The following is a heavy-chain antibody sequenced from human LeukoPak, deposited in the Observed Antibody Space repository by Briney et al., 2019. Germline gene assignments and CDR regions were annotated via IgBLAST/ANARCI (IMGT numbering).Heavy chain of an antibody. Sequence: GGSLRLSCAASGFTFSSYSMNWVRQAPGKGLEWVSYIRSSSSTIYYADSVKGRFTISRDNAKNSLYLQMNSLRAEDTAVYYCARDEGSYYYYYMDVWGKGTTVTVSS. CDR2: IRSSSSTI. V-gene: IGHV3-48*01. CDR1: GFTFSSYS. CDR3: ARDEGSYYYYYMDV. J-gene: IGHJ6*03.